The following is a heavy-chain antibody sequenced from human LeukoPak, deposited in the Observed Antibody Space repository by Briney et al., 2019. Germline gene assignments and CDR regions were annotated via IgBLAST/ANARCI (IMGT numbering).Heavy chain of an antibody. J-gene: IGHJ4*02. D-gene: IGHD1-26*01. CDR3: ARHVSPGSYEDY. V-gene: IGHV4-38-2*01. Sequence: SETLSRTCAVSGYSISSGYYWCWIRQPPGKGLEWIGSIYHSGSTYYNPPLKSRVTISVDTSKNQFSLTLSSATAADTAVYYCARHVSPGSYEDYWGQGTLVTVSS. CDR2: IYHSGST. CDR1: GYSISSGYY.